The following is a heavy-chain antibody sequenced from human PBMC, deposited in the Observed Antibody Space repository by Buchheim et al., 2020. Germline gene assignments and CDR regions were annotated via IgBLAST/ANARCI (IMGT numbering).Heavy chain of an antibody. D-gene: IGHD6-19*01. V-gene: IGHV3-33*01. J-gene: IGHJ3*02. CDR1: GFTFSSYG. CDR3: ARDLLRIAVADDAFDI. Sequence: QVQLVESGGGVVQPGGSLRLSCAASGFTFSSYGMHWVRQAPGKGPEWVAVIWYDGSNKYYADSVKGRFTISRDNSKNTLYLQMNSLRAEDTAVYYCARDLLRIAVADDAFDIWGQGT. CDR2: IWYDGSNK.